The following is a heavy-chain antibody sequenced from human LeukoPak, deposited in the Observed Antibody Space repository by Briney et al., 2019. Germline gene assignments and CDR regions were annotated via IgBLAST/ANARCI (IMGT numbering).Heavy chain of an antibody. CDR3: ARGHDIVVVPAASWFDP. Sequence: SETLSLTCAVYGGSFSGYYWSWLRQPPGKGLEWIGEINHSGSTNYNPSLKSRVTISVDTSKNQFSLKLSSVTAADTAVYYCARGHDIVVVPAASWFDPWGQGTLVTASS. CDR1: GGSFSGYY. CDR2: INHSGST. D-gene: IGHD2-2*01. V-gene: IGHV4-34*01. J-gene: IGHJ5*02.